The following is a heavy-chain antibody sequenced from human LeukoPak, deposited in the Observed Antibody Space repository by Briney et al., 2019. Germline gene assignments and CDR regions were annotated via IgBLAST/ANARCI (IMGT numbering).Heavy chain of an antibody. J-gene: IGHJ4*02. CDR2: ISSLSGTI. CDR3: VRDQGGAVSY. V-gene: IGHV3-48*01. CDR1: GFTFSSYS. D-gene: IGHD3-16*01. Sequence: GGSLRLSCAASGFTFSSYSMNRVRQAPGKGLEWVSYISSLSGTIYYADSVKGRFIISRDNAQNSLFLQMNSLRAEDTAVYYCVRDQGGAVSYWGQGTLVTVSS.